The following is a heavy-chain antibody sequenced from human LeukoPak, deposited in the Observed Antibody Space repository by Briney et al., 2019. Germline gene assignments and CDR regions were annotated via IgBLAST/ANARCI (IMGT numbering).Heavy chain of an antibody. CDR2: ISGSGGST. J-gene: IGHJ4*02. D-gene: IGHD5-18*01. CDR3: AKNSGYSYGYYFDY. CDR1: RFTFSSYA. V-gene: IGHV3-23*01. Sequence: PGGSLRLSCAASRFTFSSYAMSWVRQAPGKGPEWVSAISGSGGSTYYADSVKGRFTISRDNSKNTLYLQVNTLRAEDTAVFYCAKNSGYSYGYYFDYWGQGTLVTVSS.